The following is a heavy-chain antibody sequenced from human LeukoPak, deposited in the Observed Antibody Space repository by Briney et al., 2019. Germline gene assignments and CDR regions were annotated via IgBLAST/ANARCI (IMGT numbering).Heavy chain of an antibody. CDR2: INHSGST. CDR3: ARRGGSGSYPS. J-gene: IGHJ5*02. CDR1: GGSFSGYY. Sequence: SETLSLTCAVYGGSFSGYYWSWIRQPPGKGLEWIGEINHSGSTYYNSSLKSRVTISVDTSKNQFSLKLSSVTAADTAVYYCARRGGSGSYPSWGQGTLVTVSS. D-gene: IGHD3-10*01. V-gene: IGHV4-34*01.